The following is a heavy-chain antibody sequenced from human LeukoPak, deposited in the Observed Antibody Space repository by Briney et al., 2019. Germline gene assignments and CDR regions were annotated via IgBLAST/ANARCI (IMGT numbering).Heavy chain of an antibody. J-gene: IGHJ4*02. CDR1: GGSISSSSYY. CDR3: ARGLAGFYGSGSFYFDY. CDR2: IYYSGST. V-gene: IGHV4-39*07. D-gene: IGHD3-10*01. Sequence: PSETLSLTCTVSGGSISSSSYYWGWIRQPPGKGLEWIGSIYYSGSTYYNPSLKSRVTISVDTSKNQFSLKLSSVTAADTAVYYCARGLAGFYGSGSFYFDYWGQGTLVTVSS.